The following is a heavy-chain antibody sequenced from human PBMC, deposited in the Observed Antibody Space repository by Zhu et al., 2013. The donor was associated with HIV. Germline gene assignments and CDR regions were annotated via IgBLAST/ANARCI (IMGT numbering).Heavy chain of an antibody. CDR3: AGDYGETGDFDS. CDR2: INPNSGGT. J-gene: IGHJ4*02. CDR1: GYTFTEHR. D-gene: IGHD4-17*01. Sequence: VQLRQSGTEMKKPGSAVKMSCRVSGYTFTEHRIYWVQQAPGQGLEWMGWINPNSGGTNYAQKFQGRVTMTRDTSISTAYMELSRLRSDDTAVYYCAGDYGETGDFDSWGQGTLLTVSS. V-gene: IGHV1-2*02.